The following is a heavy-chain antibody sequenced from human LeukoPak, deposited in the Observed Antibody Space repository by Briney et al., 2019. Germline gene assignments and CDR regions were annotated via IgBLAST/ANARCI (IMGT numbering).Heavy chain of an antibody. CDR2: MNPNSGNT. CDR1: GYTFTSYD. D-gene: IGHD3-10*01. CDR3: ARGTYYYGSGSYYQGY. V-gene: IGHV1-8*01. J-gene: IGHJ4*02. Sequence: ASVKASCKASGYTFTSYDINWVRQATGQGLEWMGWMNPNSGNTGYAQKFQGRVTMTRSTSISTAYMELSSLRSEDTAVYYCARGTYYYGSGSYYQGYWGQGTLVTVSS.